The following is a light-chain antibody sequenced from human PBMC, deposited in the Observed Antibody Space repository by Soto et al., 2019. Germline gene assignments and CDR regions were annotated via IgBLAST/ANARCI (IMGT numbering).Light chain of an antibody. CDR2: EVS. CDR1: SSDVGSYNL. V-gene: IGLV2-23*02. Sequence: QSALTQPASVSGSPGQSITISCTGTSSDVGSYNLVSWYQQHPGKAPKLKIYEVSKRPSGVSNRFSGSKSRNTASLTISGLQAEDEADYYCCSYAGSSTFYVFGTGTKVTVL. J-gene: IGLJ1*01. CDR3: CSYAGSSTFYV.